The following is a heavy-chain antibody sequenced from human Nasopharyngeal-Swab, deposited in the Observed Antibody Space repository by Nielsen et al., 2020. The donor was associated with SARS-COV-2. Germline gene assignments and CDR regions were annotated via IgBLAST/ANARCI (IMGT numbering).Heavy chain of an antibody. CDR3: AKMLTSDYGDYDNLDY. CDR1: GFTLSSYG. J-gene: IGHJ4*02. Sequence: GESLKISCAASGFTLSSYGMHWVRQAPGKGLEWVAVISYDGSNKYYADSVKGRFTISRDNSKNTLYLQMNSLRAEDTAVYYCAKMLTSDYGDYDNLDYWGQGTLVTVSS. CDR2: ISYDGSNK. D-gene: IGHD4-17*01. V-gene: IGHV3-30*18.